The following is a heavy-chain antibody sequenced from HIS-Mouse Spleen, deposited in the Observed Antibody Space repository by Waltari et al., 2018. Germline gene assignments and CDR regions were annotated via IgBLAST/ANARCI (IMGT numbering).Heavy chain of an antibody. D-gene: IGHD6-13*01. Sequence: QLQLQESGPGLVKPSETLSLTCTVSGGSISSSSYYWGWIRQPPGKGLEWIGSIDYSGSTYYTPSLKSRVTISVDTSKNQFSLKPSSVTAADTAVYYCAREIPYSSSWYDWYFDLWGRGTLVTVSS. J-gene: IGHJ2*01. CDR2: IDYSGST. CDR3: AREIPYSSSWYDWYFDL. V-gene: IGHV4-39*07. CDR1: GGSISSSSYY.